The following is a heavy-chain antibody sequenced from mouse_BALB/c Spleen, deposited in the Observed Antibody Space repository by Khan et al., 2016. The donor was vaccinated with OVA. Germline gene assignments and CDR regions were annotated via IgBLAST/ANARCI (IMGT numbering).Heavy chain of an antibody. D-gene: IGHD2-4*01. V-gene: IGHV1S56*01. CDR3: AREGLRGVAMDY. CDR1: GYTFTSYD. CDR2: IYPVDGSI. Sequence: VQLQESGPELVKPGALVKISCKASGYTFTSYDINWVRQRPGQGLEWIGWIYPVDGSIEYNEKFKGKATLTADKSSSTAYMQLSSLTSENSAVYFYAREGLRGVAMDYWGQGTSVTVSS. J-gene: IGHJ4*01.